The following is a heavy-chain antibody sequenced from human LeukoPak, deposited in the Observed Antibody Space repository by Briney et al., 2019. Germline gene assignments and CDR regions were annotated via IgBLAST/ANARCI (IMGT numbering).Heavy chain of an antibody. CDR3: ARESGVHYGDSTDY. CDR1: GFTFSSYA. D-gene: IGHD4-17*01. Sequence: PGRSLRLSCAASGFTFSSYAMHWVRQAPGKGLEWVAVMSYDGSNKYYADSVKGRFTISRDNSKNTLYLQMNSLRAEDTAVYYCARESGVHYGDSTDYWGQGTLVTVSS. V-gene: IGHV3-30*04. J-gene: IGHJ4*02. CDR2: MSYDGSNK.